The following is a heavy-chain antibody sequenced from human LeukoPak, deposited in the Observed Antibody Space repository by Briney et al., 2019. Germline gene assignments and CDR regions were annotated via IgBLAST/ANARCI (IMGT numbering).Heavy chain of an antibody. CDR1: GGSFSGYY. D-gene: IGHD4-17*01. Sequence: SETLSLTCAVYGGSFSGYYWSWIRQPPGKGLEWIGEINHSGSTNYNPSLKSRVTISVDTSKNQFSLKLSSVTAADTAVYYCARETTRNAYYMDVWGKGTTVTISS. CDR3: ARETTRNAYYMDV. V-gene: IGHV4-34*01. J-gene: IGHJ6*03. CDR2: INHSGST.